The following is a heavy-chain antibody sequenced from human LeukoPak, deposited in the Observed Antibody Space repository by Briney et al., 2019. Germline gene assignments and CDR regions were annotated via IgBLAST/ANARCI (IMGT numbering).Heavy chain of an antibody. Sequence: GGSLRLSCAASGFTFSSYSMNWVRQAPGKGLEWVSYISSSSSTIYYADSVKGRSSISRDDARSSLYLQMNSLRVEDTAVYYCARERHTFDPWGQGTLVTVSS. CDR1: GFTFSSYS. CDR3: ARERHTFDP. D-gene: IGHD6-25*01. V-gene: IGHV3-48*04. CDR2: ISSSSSTI. J-gene: IGHJ5*02.